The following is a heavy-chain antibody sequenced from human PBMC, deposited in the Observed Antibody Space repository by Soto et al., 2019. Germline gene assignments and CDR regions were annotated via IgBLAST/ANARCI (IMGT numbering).Heavy chain of an antibody. CDR3: ARQLCGGVSGYSAY. J-gene: IGHJ4*02. D-gene: IGHD3-10*01. CDR1: GGTLNTYG. Sequence: SVKVSCKTPGGTLNTYGITWVRQAPGRGLEWMGAIIPIFGTTDYAPKFQGRVTIIADASTSTVYLDVRSLRSEDTATYYCARQLCGGVSGYSAYWGQGTPVTVSS. V-gene: IGHV1-69*13. CDR2: IIPIFGTT.